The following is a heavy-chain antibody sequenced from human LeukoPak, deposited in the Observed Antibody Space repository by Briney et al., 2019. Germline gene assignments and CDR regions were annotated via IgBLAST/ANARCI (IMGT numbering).Heavy chain of an antibody. D-gene: IGHD2-15*01. CDR2: IYHSGST. Sequence: SDTLSLTCTVSGYSISSGYYWGWIRQPPGKGLEWIGSIYHSGSTYYNPSLKSRVTISVDTSKNQFSLKLSSVTAADTAVYYCARLGGHVDYWGQGTLVTVSS. CDR3: ARLGGHVDY. CDR1: GYSISSGYY. V-gene: IGHV4-38-2*02. J-gene: IGHJ4*02.